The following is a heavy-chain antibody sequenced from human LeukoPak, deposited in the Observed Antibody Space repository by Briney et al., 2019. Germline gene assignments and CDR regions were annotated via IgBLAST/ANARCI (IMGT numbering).Heavy chain of an antibody. Sequence: SETLSLTCTVSGGSISSYYWSWIRQPPGKALEWLAYLFYSASTNFNPSLESRVTISVGTSKNQFSLKLRSVTAADTAVYYCATVAVIRGVTYFDYWGQGTLVTVSS. CDR3: ATVAVIRGVTYFDY. D-gene: IGHD3-10*01. CDR2: LFYSAST. CDR1: GGSISSYY. V-gene: IGHV4-59*01. J-gene: IGHJ4*02.